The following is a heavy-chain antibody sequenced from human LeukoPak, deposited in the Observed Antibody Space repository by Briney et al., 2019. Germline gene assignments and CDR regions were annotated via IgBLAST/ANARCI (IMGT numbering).Heavy chain of an antibody. D-gene: IGHD6-19*01. CDR3: ARVPISSGWSSGQSYYFDY. CDR2: INPNSGGT. V-gene: IGHV1-2*02. CDR1: GYTFTGYY. Sequence: ASVKVSCKASGYTFTGYYMHWVRQAPGQGLEWMGWINPNSGGTNYAQKFQGRVTMTRDTSISTACMELSRLRSDDTAVYYCARVPISSGWSSGQSYYFDYWGQGTLVTVSS. J-gene: IGHJ4*02.